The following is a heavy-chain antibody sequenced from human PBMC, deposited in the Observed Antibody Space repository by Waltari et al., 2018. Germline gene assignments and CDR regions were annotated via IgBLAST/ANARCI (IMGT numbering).Heavy chain of an antibody. Sequence: QVQLVESGGGVVQPGMSLSLSCPASGFTFSSHAMHWVRQAPGKGLEWVAVISYDGSNKYYADSVKGRFTISRDNSKNTLYLQMNSLRAEDTAVYYCARDWKGYFDYWGQGTLVTVSS. J-gene: IGHJ4*02. V-gene: IGHV3-30-3*01. CDR1: GFTFSSHA. D-gene: IGHD1-1*01. CDR3: ARDWKGYFDY. CDR2: ISYDGSNK.